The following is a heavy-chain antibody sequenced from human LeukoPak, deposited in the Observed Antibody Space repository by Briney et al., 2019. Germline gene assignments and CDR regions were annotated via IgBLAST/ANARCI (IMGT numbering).Heavy chain of an antibody. Sequence: SETLSLTCAVYGGSFSGYYWSWIRQPPGKGLEWIGEINHSGSTSYNPSLKSRVTISVDTSKNQFSLKLSSVTAADTAVYYCARGRGSSSSGSFDYWGQGTLVTVSS. D-gene: IGHD6-6*01. J-gene: IGHJ4*02. V-gene: IGHV4-34*01. CDR1: GGSFSGYY. CDR3: ARGRGSSSSGSFDY. CDR2: INHSGST.